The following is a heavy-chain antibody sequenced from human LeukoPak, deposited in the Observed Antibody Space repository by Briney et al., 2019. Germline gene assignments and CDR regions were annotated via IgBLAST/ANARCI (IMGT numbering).Heavy chain of an antibody. D-gene: IGHD3-3*01. CDR1: GGSFSGYY. Sequence: SETLSLTCAVYGGSFSGYYWSWIRQPPGKGLEWIGEIKHSGSTNYNPSLKSRVTISVDTSKNQFSLKLSSVTAADTAVYYCARRETDYDCWSSYYSESSKYYFDYWGQGTLVTVSS. CDR2: IKHSGST. V-gene: IGHV4-34*01. J-gene: IGHJ4*02. CDR3: ARRETDYDCWSSYYSESSKYYFDY.